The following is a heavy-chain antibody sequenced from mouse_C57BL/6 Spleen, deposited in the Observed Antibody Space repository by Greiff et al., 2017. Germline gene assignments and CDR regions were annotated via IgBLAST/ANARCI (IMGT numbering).Heavy chain of an antibody. Sequence: VQRVESGPELVKPGASVKISCKASGYAFSSSWMNWVKQRPGKGLEWIGRIYPGDGDTNYNGKFKGKATLTADKSSSTAYMQLSSLTSEDSAVYFCARSWYDYYAMDYWGQGTSVTVSS. V-gene: IGHV1-82*01. CDR1: GYAFSSSW. J-gene: IGHJ4*01. CDR2: IYPGDGDT. CDR3: ARSWYDYYAMDY. D-gene: IGHD2-1*01.